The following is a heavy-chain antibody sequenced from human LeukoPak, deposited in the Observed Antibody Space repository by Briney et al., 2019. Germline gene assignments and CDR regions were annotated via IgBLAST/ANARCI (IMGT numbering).Heavy chain of an antibody. CDR2: IYYSGST. CDR3: ARGHCSSTSCYDY. D-gene: IGHD2-2*01. CDR1: GGSISSYY. Sequence: PSETLSLTCTVPGGSISSYYWSWIRQPPGKGLEWIGYIYYSGSTNYNPSLKSRVTISVDTSKNQFSLKLSSVTAADTAVYYCARGHCSSTSCYDYWGQGTLVTVSS. V-gene: IGHV4-59*01. J-gene: IGHJ4*02.